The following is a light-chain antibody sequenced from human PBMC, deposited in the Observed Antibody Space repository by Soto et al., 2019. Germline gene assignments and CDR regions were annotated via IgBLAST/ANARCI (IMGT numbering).Light chain of an antibody. CDR3: QQYGSSPPRT. Sequence: EIVLTQSPGTLSLSPGERATLSCRASQSVSSNYLAWYQQKPGQAPRLLIYGASSRASGVPDRFSGSGSGTDFTLTISRLEPEDVAVYYCQQYGSSPPRTFGQGTKVEI. V-gene: IGKV3-20*01. CDR2: GAS. J-gene: IGKJ1*01. CDR1: QSVSSNY.